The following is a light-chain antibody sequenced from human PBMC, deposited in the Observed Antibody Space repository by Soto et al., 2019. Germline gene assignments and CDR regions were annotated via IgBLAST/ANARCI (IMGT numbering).Light chain of an antibody. Sequence: QSVLTQPPSASGTPGQRVTISCSGGDSNIGPNTVNWYRQVPGTAPKLLIHNNDQRPSGVPDRISGSKSGTSASLAISGLQAEDEGDYYCQSYDSGLNVFYVFGTGTKVTVL. CDR2: NND. CDR1: DSNIGPNT. J-gene: IGLJ1*01. V-gene: IGLV1-44*01. CDR3: QSYDSGLNVFYV.